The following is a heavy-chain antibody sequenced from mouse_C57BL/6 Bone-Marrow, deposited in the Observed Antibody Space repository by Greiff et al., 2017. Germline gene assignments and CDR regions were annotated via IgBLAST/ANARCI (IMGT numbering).Heavy chain of an antibody. D-gene: IGHD1-1*01. V-gene: IGHV1-52*01. CDR1: GYTFTSYW. J-gene: IGHJ4*01. Sequence: QVHVKQPGAELVRPGSSVKLSCKASGYTFTSYWMHWVKQRPIQGLEWIGNIDPSDSETHYNQKFKDKATLTVDKSSSTAYMQLSSLTSEDSAVYYCATISNGSSYGGAMDYWGQGTSVTVSS. CDR2: IDPSDSET. CDR3: ATISNGSSYGGAMDY.